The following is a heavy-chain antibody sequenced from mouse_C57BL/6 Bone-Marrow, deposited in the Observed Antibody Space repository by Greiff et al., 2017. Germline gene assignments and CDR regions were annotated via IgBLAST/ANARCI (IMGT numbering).Heavy chain of an antibody. CDR3: ARAGTSWFAY. V-gene: IGHV1-64*01. CDR2: IHPNSGST. D-gene: IGHD3-3*01. Sequence: QVQLQQPGAELVKPGASVKLSCKASGYTFTSYWMHWVKQRPGQGLEWIGMIHPNSGSTNYNEKFKSKATLTVDNSSSTAYMQLSSLTSEDSAVYYCARAGTSWFAYWGQGTLVTVSA. J-gene: IGHJ3*01. CDR1: GYTFTSYW.